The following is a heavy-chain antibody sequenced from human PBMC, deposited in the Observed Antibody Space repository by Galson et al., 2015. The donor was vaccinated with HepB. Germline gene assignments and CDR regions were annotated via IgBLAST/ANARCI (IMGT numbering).Heavy chain of an antibody. D-gene: IGHD4-17*01. CDR2: IIASFGTA. J-gene: IGHJ5*02. V-gene: IGHV1-69*13. CDR1: GGTFRNFA. Sequence: SVKVSCKASGGTFRNFAISWVRQAPGQGLEWVGGIIASFGTAHYAQRFQDRVTITADESTNTAYMELSSLRSEATAVYYCARRRGDYVDWFDPWGQGTLVTGSS. CDR3: ARRRGDYVDWFDP.